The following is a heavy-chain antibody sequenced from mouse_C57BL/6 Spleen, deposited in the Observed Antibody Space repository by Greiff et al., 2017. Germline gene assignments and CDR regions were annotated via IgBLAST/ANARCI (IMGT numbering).Heavy chain of an antibody. J-gene: IGHJ2*01. CDR2: INPNNGGT. V-gene: IGHV1-22*01. CDR1: GYTFTDYN. CDR3: ARENYYGSSDY. Sequence: EVQGVESGPELVKPGASVKMSCKASGYTFTDYNMHWVKQSHGKSLEWIGYINPNNGGTSYNQKFKGKATLTVNKSSSTAYMELRSLTSEDSAVYYCARENYYGSSDYWGQGTTLTVSS. D-gene: IGHD1-1*01.